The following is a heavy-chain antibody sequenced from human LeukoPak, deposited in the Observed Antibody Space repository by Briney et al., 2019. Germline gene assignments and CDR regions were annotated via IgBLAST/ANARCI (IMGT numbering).Heavy chain of an antibody. Sequence: GASVKVSCKASGYTFTSYGISWVRQAPGQGLEWMGWISAYNGNTNYAQKLQGRVTMTTDTSTSTAYMELRSLRSDDTAVYYCARDRRITIFGVVLHRFDPWGQATLVTVSS. CDR1: GYTFTSYG. D-gene: IGHD3-3*01. CDR3: ARDRRITIFGVVLHRFDP. J-gene: IGHJ5*02. V-gene: IGHV1-18*01. CDR2: ISAYNGNT.